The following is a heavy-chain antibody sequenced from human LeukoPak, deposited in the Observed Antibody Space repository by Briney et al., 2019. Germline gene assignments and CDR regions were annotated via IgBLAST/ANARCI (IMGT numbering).Heavy chain of an antibody. V-gene: IGHV3-30*18. CDR2: ISYDGSNK. D-gene: IGHD2-15*01. CDR1: GFTFSSYG. Sequence: GGSLRLSCAASGFTFSSYGMHWVRQAPGKGLEWVAVISYDGSNKYYADSVKGRITISRDNSKNTLYLQMNSLRAEDTAVYYCAKEGYCSGGSCYSLDYWGQGTLVTVSS. CDR3: AKEGYCSGGSCYSLDY. J-gene: IGHJ4*02.